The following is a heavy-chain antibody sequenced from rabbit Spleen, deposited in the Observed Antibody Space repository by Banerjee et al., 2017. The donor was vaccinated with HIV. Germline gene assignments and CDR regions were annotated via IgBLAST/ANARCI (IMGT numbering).Heavy chain of an antibody. CDR3: ARGSAAMTMVITGFYFNL. Sequence: QSLEVSGGDLVKPGASLSLTCTASGFSFSSSDYMCWVRQAPGKGLEWISCIYTGNGKTYYASWAKGRFTISKSSSTTVTLQMTSLTAADTATYFCARGSAAMTMVITGFYFNLWGPGTLVTVS. CDR1: GFSFSSSDY. V-gene: IGHV1S40*01. J-gene: IGHJ4*01. D-gene: IGHD2-1*01. CDR2: IYTGNGKT.